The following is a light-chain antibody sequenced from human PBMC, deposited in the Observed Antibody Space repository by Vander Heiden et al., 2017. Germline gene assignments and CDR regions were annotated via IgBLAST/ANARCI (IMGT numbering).Light chain of an antibody. CDR2: WGS. Sequence: DIVMTQSPLSLPVTPGEPASISCRSSQSLLHSNGYNYLDWYLQKPGQSPQLLIYWGSNLASGVPDRSSCSGSGTDFTLKSSRVVAQNVGVYYCMQELQGRAFGQGTRLEIK. V-gene: IGKV2-28*01. CDR3: MQELQGRA. J-gene: IGKJ5*01. CDR1: QSLLHSNGYNY.